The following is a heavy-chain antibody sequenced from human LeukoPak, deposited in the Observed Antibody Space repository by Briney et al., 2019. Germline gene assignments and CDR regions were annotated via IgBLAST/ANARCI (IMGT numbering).Heavy chain of an antibody. V-gene: IGHV3-23*01. CDR1: GFSFTTYA. CDR3: AKSMYGGDVRRGLLDS. Sequence: GGSLRLSCSASGFSFTTYAIGWVRQAPGKGLEWVSTIGGSAESTYYADSVKGRFSISRDTSRSTMYLQMNSLRTEDTATYYCAKSMYGGDVRRGLLDSWGRGTLVTVSS. CDR2: IGGSAEST. J-gene: IGHJ4*02. D-gene: IGHD1-26*01.